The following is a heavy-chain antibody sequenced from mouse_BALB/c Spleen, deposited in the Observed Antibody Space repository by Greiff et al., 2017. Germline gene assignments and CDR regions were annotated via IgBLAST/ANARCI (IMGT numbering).Heavy chain of an antibody. CDR3: AGGYYGSSSWFAY. V-gene: IGHV3-8*02. Sequence: DVHLVESGPSLVKPSQTLSLTCSVTGDSITSGYWNWIRKFPGNKLEYMGYISYSGSTYYNPSLKSRISITRDTSKNQYYLQLNSVTTEDTATYYCAGGYYGSSSWFAYWGQGTLVTVSA. CDR2: ISYSGST. D-gene: IGHD1-1*01. CDR1: GDSITSGY. J-gene: IGHJ3*01.